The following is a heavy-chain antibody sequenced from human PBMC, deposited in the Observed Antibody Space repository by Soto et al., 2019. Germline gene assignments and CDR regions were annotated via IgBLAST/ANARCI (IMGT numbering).Heavy chain of an antibody. V-gene: IGHV4-59*08. CDR1: GGSISSYY. D-gene: IGHD6-19*01. CDR3: ARLSVAGYYFHY. J-gene: IGHJ4*02. Sequence: SETLSLTCTVSGGSISSYYWSWIRQPPGKGLEWIGYIYYSGSTNYNPSLKSRVTISVDTSKNQFSLKLSSVTAADTAVYYCARLSVAGYYFHYWGQGTLVTVS. CDR2: IYYSGST.